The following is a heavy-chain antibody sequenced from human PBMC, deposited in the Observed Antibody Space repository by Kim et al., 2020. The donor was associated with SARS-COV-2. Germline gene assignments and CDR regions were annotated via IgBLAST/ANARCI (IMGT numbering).Heavy chain of an antibody. Sequence: SETLSLTCTVSGGSVSSGSYYWSWIRQPPGKGLEWIGYIYYSGSTNYNPSLKSRVTISVDTSKNQFSLKLSSVTAADTAVYYCARVGAIHISPLYYFDYWGQGTLVTVSS. J-gene: IGHJ4*02. CDR2: IYYSGST. D-gene: IGHD3-16*01. CDR1: GGSVSSGSYY. V-gene: IGHV4-61*01. CDR3: ARVGAIHISPLYYFDY.